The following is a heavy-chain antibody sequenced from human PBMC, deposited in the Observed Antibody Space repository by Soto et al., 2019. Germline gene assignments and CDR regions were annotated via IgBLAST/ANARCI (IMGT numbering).Heavy chain of an antibody. V-gene: IGHV3-30*03. CDR1: GFTFSSYG. Sequence: PGGSLRLSCAASGFTFSSYGMHWVRQAPGKGLEWVAVISYDGSNKYYADSVKGRFAISRDDSKSIAYLQMNSLKTEDTAVYYCARGTTMVDYWGQGTLVTVSS. CDR3: ARGTTMVDY. J-gene: IGHJ4*02. CDR2: ISYDGSNK. D-gene: IGHD5-18*01.